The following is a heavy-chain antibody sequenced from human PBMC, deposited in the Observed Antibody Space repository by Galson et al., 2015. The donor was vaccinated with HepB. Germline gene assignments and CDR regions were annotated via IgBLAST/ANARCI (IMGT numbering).Heavy chain of an antibody. V-gene: IGHV4-4*02. Sequence: SETLSLTCAVSGGSISSSNWWSWVRQPPGKGLEWIGEIYHSGSTNYNPSLKSRVTISVDKSKNQFSLKLSSVTAADTAVYYCARDFTYCSSTSCYTSVDAFDIWGQGTMVTVSS. D-gene: IGHD2-2*02. J-gene: IGHJ3*02. CDR3: ARDFTYCSSTSCYTSVDAFDI. CDR2: IYHSGST. CDR1: GGSISSSNW.